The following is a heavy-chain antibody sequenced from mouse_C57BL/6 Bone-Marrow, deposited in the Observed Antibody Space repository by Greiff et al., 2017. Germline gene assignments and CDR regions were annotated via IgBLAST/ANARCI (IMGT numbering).Heavy chain of an antibody. V-gene: IGHV7-1*01. Sequence: DVMLVESGGGLVQSGRSLRLSCATSGFTFSDFYMEWVRQAPGKGLEWIAARRNKANDYTTEYSASVKGRFIVSRDTSQSILYLQMNALRAEDTAIYYCAREPPYYYGPYWYFDVWGTGTTVTVSS. J-gene: IGHJ1*03. CDR1: GFTFSDFY. CDR3: AREPPYYYGPYWYFDV. D-gene: IGHD1-1*01. CDR2: RRNKANDYTT.